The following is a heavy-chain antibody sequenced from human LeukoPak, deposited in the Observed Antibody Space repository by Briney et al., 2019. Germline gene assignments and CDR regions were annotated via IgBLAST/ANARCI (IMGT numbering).Heavy chain of an antibody. CDR3: ARDGFSGWDY. Sequence: GGSLRLSCAASGFTFSSYSMNWVRQAPGKGLEWVSTISSSSYIYYADSVKGRFTISRDNAKNSLYLQMNSLRAEDTAVYYCARDGFSGWDYWGQGTLVTVSS. CDR1: GFTFSSYS. CDR2: ISSSSYI. V-gene: IGHV3-21*01. J-gene: IGHJ4*02. D-gene: IGHD6-19*01.